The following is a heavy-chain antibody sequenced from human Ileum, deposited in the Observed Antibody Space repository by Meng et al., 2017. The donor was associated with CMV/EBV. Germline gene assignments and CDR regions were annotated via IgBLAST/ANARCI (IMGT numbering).Heavy chain of an antibody. CDR1: VFSVFCNSLA. CDR2: TYYSSRWYN. J-gene: IGHJ4*02. Sequence: QAGPGLVEPSHDLSQACAIAVFSVFCNSLAWKWIRQSPSRGLEWLGRTYYSSRWYNDYTESVKSRVPINPDTSTNQFSLDLSSVTPEDTAIYYCARGESSSLDYWGQGTLVTVSS. CDR3: ARGESSSLDY. V-gene: IGHV6-1*02. D-gene: IGHD6-13*01.